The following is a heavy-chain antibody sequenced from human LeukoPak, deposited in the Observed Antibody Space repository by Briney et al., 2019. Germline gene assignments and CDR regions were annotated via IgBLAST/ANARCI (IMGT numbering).Heavy chain of an antibody. D-gene: IGHD5-24*01. J-gene: IGHJ4*02. V-gene: IGHV4-59*01. CDR1: GGSISSYY. CDR2: RYYSGST. Sequence: SETLSLTCSVSGGSISSYYWTWIRQPPGKGLEWIGYRYYSGSTTYNPSLKSRVTISVDTSKNQFSLKLSSVTAADTAVYYCAREMGRDGYNLREGGYDYWGQGTLVTVSS. CDR3: AREMGRDGYNLREGGYDY.